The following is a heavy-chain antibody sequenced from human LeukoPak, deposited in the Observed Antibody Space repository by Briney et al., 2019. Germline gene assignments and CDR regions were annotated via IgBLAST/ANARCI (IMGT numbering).Heavy chain of an antibody. CDR1: GGSFSGYY. V-gene: IGHV4-34*01. CDR2: INHSGST. D-gene: IGHD2-2*01. CDR3: AAAGTSCCDY. Sequence: SETLSLTCAVYGGSFSGYYWSWIRQPPGKGLEWIGEINHSGSTNYNPSLKSRVTISVDTPKNQFSLKLSSVTAADTAVYYCAAAGTSCCDYWGQGTLVTVSS. J-gene: IGHJ4*02.